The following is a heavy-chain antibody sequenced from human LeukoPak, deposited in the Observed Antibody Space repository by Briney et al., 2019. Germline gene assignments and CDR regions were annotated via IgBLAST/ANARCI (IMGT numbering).Heavy chain of an antibody. J-gene: IGHJ4*02. V-gene: IGHV4-34*01. CDR2: INHSGST. D-gene: IGHD2-2*02. CDR1: GGSFCGYY. CDR3: ARGPGLWGSCHSPFDY. Sequence: SGTLSLTCAVYGGSFCGYYWSWMRQPPGKGLVGIGEINHSGSTNYNPSLKSRVTISVDTSKYQFSLKLSSVTAAETAVYYCARGPGLWGSCHSPFDYWGQGTLVTVSS.